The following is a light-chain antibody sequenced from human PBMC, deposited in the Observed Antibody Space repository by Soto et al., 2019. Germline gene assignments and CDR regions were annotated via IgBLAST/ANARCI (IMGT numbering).Light chain of an antibody. V-gene: IGKV3D-15*02. J-gene: IGKJ4*01. CDR1: QSVSSN. Sequence: IVLTQSPATLSVSPWERATLSCRASQSVSSNLAWHQQRPGQAPRLLIYGAATRATGVPARSSGGGSGTEFTLTPTPLQSDNFAPYSCQQYGSSPLPLAGGTKV. CDR3: QQYGSSPLP. CDR2: GAA.